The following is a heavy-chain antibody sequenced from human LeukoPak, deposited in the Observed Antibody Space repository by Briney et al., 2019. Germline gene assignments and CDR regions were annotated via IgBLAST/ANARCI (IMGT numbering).Heavy chain of an antibody. J-gene: IGHJ4*02. D-gene: IGHD6-19*01. CDR1: GGSISSSSYY. CDR2: IYHSGST. V-gene: IGHV4-39*07. Sequence: PSETLSLTCTVSGGSISSSSYYWGWIRQPPGKGLEWIGSIYHSGSTYYNPSLKSRVTISVDTSKNQFSLKLSSVTAADTAVYYCARATYSSGFDYWGQGTLVTVSS. CDR3: ARATYSSGFDY.